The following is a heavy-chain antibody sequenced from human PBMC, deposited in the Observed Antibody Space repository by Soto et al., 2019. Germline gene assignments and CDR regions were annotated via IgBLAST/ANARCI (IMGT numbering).Heavy chain of an antibody. J-gene: IGHJ4*02. Sequence: PGGSLRLSCAASGFTFSGQWMYWVRQSPGKGPVWVSYINSDGSRIAYADSVKGRFTISRDNAKNTLYLQMNSLRVEDTAVYYCVRDIRWGRGTLVTVSS. CDR3: VRDIR. V-gene: IGHV3-74*03. CDR1: GFTFSGQW. CDR2: INSDGSRI.